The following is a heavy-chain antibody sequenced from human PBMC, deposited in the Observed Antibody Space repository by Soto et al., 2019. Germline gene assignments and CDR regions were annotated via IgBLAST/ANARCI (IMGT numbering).Heavy chain of an antibody. CDR1: GFAFGSYW. J-gene: IGHJ4*02. CDR2: ISQDGTIA. CDR3: LRDQRHWNEFADQ. D-gene: IGHD1-1*01. Sequence: VQLVESGGGLVQPGGSLRLSCAASGFAFGSYWMHWVLQAPGKGLVWVSRISQDGTIATQADSVKGRFTISRDNAKNTLYLQMNSLRADDTAVYYCLRDQRHWNEFADQWGQGTLVTVSS. V-gene: IGHV3-74*01.